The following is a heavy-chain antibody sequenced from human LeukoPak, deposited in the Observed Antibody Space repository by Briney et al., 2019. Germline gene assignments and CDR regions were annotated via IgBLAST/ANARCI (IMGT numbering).Heavy chain of an antibody. CDR1: GFTFSDYY. CDR3: ARDVPSFSLADAFDI. D-gene: IGHD3-16*01. J-gene: IGHJ3*02. Sequence: PGGSLRLSCAASGFTFSDYYMSWIRQAPGKGLEWVSDISSSGSTIYYADSVKGRFTISRDNAKNSLYLQMNSLRAEDTAVYYCARDVPSFSLADAFDIWGQGTMVTVSS. CDR2: ISSSGSTI. V-gene: IGHV3-11*01.